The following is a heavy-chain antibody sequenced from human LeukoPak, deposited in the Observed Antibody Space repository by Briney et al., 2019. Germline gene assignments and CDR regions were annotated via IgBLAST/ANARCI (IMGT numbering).Heavy chain of an antibody. Sequence: PSETLSLTCAVYGGSFSGYYWSWIRQPPGKGLEWIGEINHSGSTNYNPSLKSRVTISVDTSKNQFSLKLSSVTAADTAVYYCAIGRGYDFWSGPLDYWGQGTLVTLSS. J-gene: IGHJ4*02. CDR1: GGSFSGYY. CDR3: AIGRGYDFWSGPLDY. V-gene: IGHV4-34*01. D-gene: IGHD3-3*01. CDR2: INHSGST.